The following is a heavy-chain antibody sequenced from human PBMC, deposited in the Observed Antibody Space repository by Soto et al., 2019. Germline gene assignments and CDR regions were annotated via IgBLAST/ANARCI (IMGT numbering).Heavy chain of an antibody. CDR2: IIPIFGTA. V-gene: IGHV1-69*13. J-gene: IGHJ6*02. Sequence: GASVKVSCKASGGTFSSYAISWVRQAPGQGLEWMGGIIPIFGTANYAQKFQGRVTITADESTSTAYMELSSLRSEDTAVYYCARARNAAMVRGVIITGSYYGMDVWGQGTTVTVSS. CDR3: ARARNAAMVRGVIITGSYYGMDV. D-gene: IGHD3-10*01. CDR1: GGTFSSYA.